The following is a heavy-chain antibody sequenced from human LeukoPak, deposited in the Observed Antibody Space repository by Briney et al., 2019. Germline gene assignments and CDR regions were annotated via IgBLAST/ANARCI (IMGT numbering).Heavy chain of an antibody. CDR2: IYYSGST. J-gene: IGHJ4*02. Sequence: SETLSLTCSVSGGSVSSASYYWSWVRQPPGKGLEWIGYIYYSGSTTYNPSLKSRVTISVDTSKNQFSLKLSSVTAADTAVYYCARDRSSGYLLDYWGQGTLVTVSS. CDR3: ARDRSSGYLLDY. D-gene: IGHD3-22*01. CDR1: GGSVSSASYY. V-gene: IGHV4-61*01.